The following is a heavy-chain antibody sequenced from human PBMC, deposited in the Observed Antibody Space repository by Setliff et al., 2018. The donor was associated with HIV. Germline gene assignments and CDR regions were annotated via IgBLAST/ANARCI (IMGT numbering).Heavy chain of an antibody. Sequence: SETLSLTCTVSGGSISSSSYYWGWIRQPPGKGLEWIGSIYYSGSTYYNPSLKSRVTISVDTSKNQFSLKLSSVTAADTALYFCARGRYRDDSGYPYNWFDPWGQGTLVTVSS. CDR3: ARGRYRDDSGYPYNWFDP. CDR2: IYYSGST. CDR1: GGSISSSSYY. J-gene: IGHJ5*02. V-gene: IGHV4-39*01. D-gene: IGHD3-22*01.